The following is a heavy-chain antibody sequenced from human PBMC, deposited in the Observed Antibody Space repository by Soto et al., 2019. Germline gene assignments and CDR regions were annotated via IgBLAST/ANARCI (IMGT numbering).Heavy chain of an antibody. CDR2: IYYSGST. Sequence: SETLSLTCTVSGGSISSYYWSWIRQPPGKGLEWIGYIYYSGSTYYNPSLKSRVTISVDTSKNQFSLKLSSVTAADTAVYYCARGYPRNWFDPWGQGTLVTVSS. J-gene: IGHJ5*02. CDR3: ARGYPRNWFDP. CDR1: GGSISSYY. V-gene: IGHV4-30-4*01. D-gene: IGHD1-1*01.